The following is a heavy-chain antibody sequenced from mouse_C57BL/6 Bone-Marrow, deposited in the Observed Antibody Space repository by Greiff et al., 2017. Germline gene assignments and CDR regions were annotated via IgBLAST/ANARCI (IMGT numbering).Heavy chain of an antibody. V-gene: IGHV1-80*01. J-gene: IGHJ2*01. CDR3: AREGLSGLWLRRRTDYFDY. D-gene: IGHD2-2*01. Sequence: VQLQRSGAELVKPGASVTISCKASGYAFSSYWMNWVKQRPGKGLEWIGQIYPGDGDTNYNGKFKGKATLTADKSSSTAYMQLSSLTSEDSAVYFCAREGLSGLWLRRRTDYFDYWGQGTTLTVSS. CDR1: GYAFSSYW. CDR2: IYPGDGDT.